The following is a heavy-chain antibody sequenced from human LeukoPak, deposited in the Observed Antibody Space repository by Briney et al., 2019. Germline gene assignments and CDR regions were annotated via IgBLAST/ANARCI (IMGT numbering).Heavy chain of an antibody. CDR3: ARAGSVATGIDY. CDR2: ISGNGGTT. CDR1: GFTFSSYA. D-gene: IGHD5-12*01. V-gene: IGHV3-23*01. J-gene: IGHJ4*02. Sequence: GGSLRLSCAASGFTFSSYAMSWVRQAPGKGLEWVSAISGNGGTTYYADSVKGRFTISRDNSKNTLYLQMNSLRAEDTAVYYCARAGSVATGIDYWGQGTLVTVSS.